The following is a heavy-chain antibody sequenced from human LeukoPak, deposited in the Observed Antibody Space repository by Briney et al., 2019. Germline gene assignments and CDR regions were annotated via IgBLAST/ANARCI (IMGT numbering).Heavy chain of an antibody. V-gene: IGHV4-4*09. CDR1: GGSISSYY. CDR2: IYTSGST. J-gene: IGHJ4*02. D-gene: IGHD2-21*01. CDR3: ARDGIPDRGYYDY. Sequence: WETLSLTCTASGGSISSYYWSWIRQPPGKGLECIGYIYTSGSTNYNPSLKCRVTISVDTSKNQFALKLSSVTAADTAVYYCARDGIPDRGYYDYWGQGTLVTVSS.